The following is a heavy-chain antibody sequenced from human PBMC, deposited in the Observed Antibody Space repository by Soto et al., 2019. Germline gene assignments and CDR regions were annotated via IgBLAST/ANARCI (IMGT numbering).Heavy chain of an antibody. V-gene: IGHV4-4*02. Sequence: QVQLQESGPGLVKPSGTLSLTCAVSGGSISSSNWWSWVRQPPGKGLEWIGEIYHSGSTNYNPSLKSGVTISVDKSKNQFSLKLSSVTAADTAVYYCARFYYDSSGYLNPYYFDYWGQGTLVTVSS. CDR2: IYHSGST. CDR3: ARFYYDSSGYLNPYYFDY. J-gene: IGHJ4*02. D-gene: IGHD3-22*01. CDR1: GGSISSSNW.